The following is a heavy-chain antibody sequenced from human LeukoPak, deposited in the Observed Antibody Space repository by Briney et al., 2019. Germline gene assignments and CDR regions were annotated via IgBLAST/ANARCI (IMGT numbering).Heavy chain of an antibody. CDR2: ISSSGSTI. V-gene: IGHV3-48*03. CDR3: ARDKWYSSSWFPCDY. D-gene: IGHD6-13*01. CDR1: GFTFSSYE. J-gene: IGHJ4*02. Sequence: GGSLRLSCAASGFTFSSYEMNWVRQAPGKGLEWVAYISSSGSTIYYADSVKGRFTISRDNAKNSLYLQMNSLTAEDTAVYYCARDKWYSSSWFPCDYWGQGNLVTVSS.